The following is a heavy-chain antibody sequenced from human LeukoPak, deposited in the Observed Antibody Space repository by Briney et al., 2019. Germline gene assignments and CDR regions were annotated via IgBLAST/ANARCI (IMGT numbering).Heavy chain of an antibody. Sequence: PSETLSLTCTVSGGSISSSSYYWGWIRQPPGKGLEWLGSIYYSGSTYYNPSLKSRITISVDTSKNQFSLRLSSVTAADTAVYYCARHVSVAVTNFFDYWGQGTLVTVSS. CDR3: ARHVSVAVTNFFDY. D-gene: IGHD6-19*01. CDR1: GGSISSSSYY. V-gene: IGHV4-39*01. J-gene: IGHJ4*02. CDR2: IYYSGST.